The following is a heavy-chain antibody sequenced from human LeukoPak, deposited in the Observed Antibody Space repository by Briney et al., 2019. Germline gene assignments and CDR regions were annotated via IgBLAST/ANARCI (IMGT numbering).Heavy chain of an antibody. V-gene: IGHV3-30*18. CDR3: AKVDHRLGELSPIDY. CDR2: ISYDGSNK. J-gene: IGHJ4*02. Sequence: GGSLRLPCAASGFTFSSYGMHWVRQAPGKGLEWVPVISYDGSNKYYADSVKGRFTISRDNSKNTLYLQMNSLRAEDTAVYYCAKVDHRLGELSPIDYWGQGTLVTVSS. D-gene: IGHD3-16*02. CDR1: GFTFSSYG.